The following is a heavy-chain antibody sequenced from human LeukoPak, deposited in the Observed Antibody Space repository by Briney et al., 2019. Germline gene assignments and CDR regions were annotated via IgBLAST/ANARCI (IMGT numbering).Heavy chain of an antibody. CDR1: GFTFSSYE. Sequence: GGSLRLSCAASGFTFSSYEMNWVRQAPGKGLEWVSYIGSRGRTIYYADTVKGRFTISRDNAKNSLYLQMNSLRADDTAAYYCVTGLGSSDYYYRYLDYWGQGTLVTVSS. J-gene: IGHJ4*02. CDR2: IGSRGRTI. V-gene: IGHV3-48*03. CDR3: VTGLGSSDYYYRYLDY. D-gene: IGHD3-22*01.